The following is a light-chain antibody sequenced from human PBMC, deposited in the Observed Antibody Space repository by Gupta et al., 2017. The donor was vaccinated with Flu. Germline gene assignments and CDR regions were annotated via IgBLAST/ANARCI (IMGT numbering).Light chain of an antibody. Sequence: EIVLTQSPATLSLSPGERATLPCGASQSVSSSYLAWYQQKPGLAPRLLNYDASSRATGIPDRFSGSGSGTDFTLTISRQEPEDFAVYCCQQYGSSPRTFGQGTKVEIK. CDR2: DAS. V-gene: IGKV3D-20*01. CDR1: QSVSSSY. CDR3: QQYGSSPRT. J-gene: IGKJ1*01.